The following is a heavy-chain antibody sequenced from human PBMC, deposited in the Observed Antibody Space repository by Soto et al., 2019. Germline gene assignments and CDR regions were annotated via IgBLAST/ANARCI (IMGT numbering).Heavy chain of an antibody. CDR1: GGSFSGYY. V-gene: IGHV4-34*01. Sequence: SETLSLTCAVYGGSFSGYYWSWIRQPPGKGLEWIGEINHSGSTNYNPSLKSRVTISVDTSKNQFSLKLSSVTAADTAVYYCARKEVVVAATFWFDPWGQGTLVTVSS. J-gene: IGHJ5*02. D-gene: IGHD2-15*01. CDR2: INHSGST. CDR3: ARKEVVVAATFWFDP.